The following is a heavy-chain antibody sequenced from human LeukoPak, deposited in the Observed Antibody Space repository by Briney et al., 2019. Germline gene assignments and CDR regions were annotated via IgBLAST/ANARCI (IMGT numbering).Heavy chain of an antibody. D-gene: IGHD3-10*01. Sequence: VASVKVSCKASGYTFTSYYMHWVRQAPGQGLEWMGIINLSGGSKSYAQKFQGRVTMTRDTSTSTVYMEVSSLRSEDTAVYYCARVGDSGSPFDYWGQGTLVTVSS. CDR3: ARVGDSGSPFDY. J-gene: IGHJ4*02. CDR2: INLSGGSK. V-gene: IGHV1-46*01. CDR1: GYTFTSYY.